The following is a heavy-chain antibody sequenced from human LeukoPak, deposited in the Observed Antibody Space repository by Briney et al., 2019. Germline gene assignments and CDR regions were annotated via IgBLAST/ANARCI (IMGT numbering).Heavy chain of an antibody. J-gene: IGHJ4*01. CDR1: GFTFSSYA. V-gene: IGHV3-23*01. Sequence: GGSLRLSCAASGFTFSSYAMSWVRQAPGKGLEWVSAISGSGGSTYYADSVKGRFTISRDNSKNTLFLQMNSLRAEDTAVYYCAKARLFQLYSLVVGYWAKGPLAT. CDR3: AKARLFQLYSLVVGY. D-gene: IGHD2-21*01. CDR2: ISGSGGST.